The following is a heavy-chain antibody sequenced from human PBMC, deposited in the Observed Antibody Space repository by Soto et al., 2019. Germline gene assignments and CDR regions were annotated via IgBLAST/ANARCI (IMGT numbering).Heavy chain of an antibody. V-gene: IGHV3-33*01. CDR1: GFTFSSYG. Sequence: LRLSCAASGFTFSSYGMHWVRQAPGKGLEWVAVIWYDGSNKYYADSVKGRFTISRDNSKNTLYLQMNSLRAEDTAVYYCVRDPRLRGVRYFGWYDYWGQGTLVTVSS. D-gene: IGHD3-9*01. CDR3: VRDPRLRGVRYFGWYDY. CDR2: IWYDGSNK. J-gene: IGHJ4*02.